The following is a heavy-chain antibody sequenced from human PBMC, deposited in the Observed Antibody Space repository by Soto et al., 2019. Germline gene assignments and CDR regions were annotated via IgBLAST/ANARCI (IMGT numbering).Heavy chain of an antibody. D-gene: IGHD6-19*01. V-gene: IGHV3-23*01. CDR1: GFTFSSYA. J-gene: IGHJ4*02. CDR3: PKVEKGAGVDY. Sequence: EVQLLESGGGLVQPGGSLRLSCAASGFTFSSYAMSWVRQAPGKGLEWVSAISGSGGSTYYADSVKGRFTISRDNSKNTLYMHMNSPRAEATAVYYCPKVEKGAGVDYWGQGTLVSVAS. CDR2: ISGSGGST.